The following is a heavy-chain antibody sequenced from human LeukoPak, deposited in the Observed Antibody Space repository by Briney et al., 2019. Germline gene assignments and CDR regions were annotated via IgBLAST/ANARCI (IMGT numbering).Heavy chain of an antibody. CDR2: ISVSGNT. CDR1: GFTLSSYA. Sequence: SGGSLRLSCAASGFTLSSYAMSWVRQGPGKGLEWVSAISVSGNTYHADSVKGRFTISRDNAKNSLYLQMNSLRAEDTAVYYCARDGASGAVAGTRIDRNWFDPWGQGTLVTVSS. D-gene: IGHD6-19*01. CDR3: ARDGASGAVAGTRIDRNWFDP. V-gene: IGHV3-23*01. J-gene: IGHJ5*02.